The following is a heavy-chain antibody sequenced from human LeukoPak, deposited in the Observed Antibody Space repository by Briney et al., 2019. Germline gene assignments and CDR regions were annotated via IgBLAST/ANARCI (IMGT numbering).Heavy chain of an antibody. J-gene: IGHJ6*03. CDR1: GYTFTNYY. CDR2: INPSSGTT. CDR3: ARSLFRFLEWSYRSYYYYYMDV. D-gene: IGHD3-3*01. Sequence: ASVKVSCKASGYTFTNYYMVWVRQAPGQGLEWMGIINPSSGTTNYAQRFQGRVTITADKSTSTAYMELSSLRSEDTAVYYCARSLFRFLEWSYRSYYYYYMDVWGKGTTVTVSS. V-gene: IGHV1-46*01.